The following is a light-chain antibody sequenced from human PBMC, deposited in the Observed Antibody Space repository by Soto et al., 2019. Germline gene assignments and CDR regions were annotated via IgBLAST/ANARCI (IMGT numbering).Light chain of an antibody. J-gene: IGKJ2*01. V-gene: IGKV1-9*01. CDR1: RDVSSY. CDR3: QQLSSYPRT. CDR2: AAS. Sequence: IQMTQSPSSLSATVGDRVTITCRASRDVSSYLVWYQQKPGKAPELLIYAASTLQSGVPLRFSGSGSGTDFTLTISSLQPEDFAIYSCQQLSSYPRTFGQGTKLEI.